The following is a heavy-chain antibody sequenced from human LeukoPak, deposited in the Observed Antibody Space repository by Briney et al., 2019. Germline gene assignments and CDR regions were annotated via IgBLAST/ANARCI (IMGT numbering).Heavy chain of an antibody. CDR2: IYSGGST. CDR1: GLTVSSNY. V-gene: IGHV3-66*04. Sequence: GGSLRLSCAASGLTVSSNYMSWVRQAPGKGLEWVSVIYSGGSTYYADSVKGRFTISRDNSKNTLYLQMNSLRAEDTAVYYCARRAIGESYYYFDYWGQGTLVTVSS. J-gene: IGHJ4*02. D-gene: IGHD3-10*01. CDR3: ARRAIGESYYYFDY.